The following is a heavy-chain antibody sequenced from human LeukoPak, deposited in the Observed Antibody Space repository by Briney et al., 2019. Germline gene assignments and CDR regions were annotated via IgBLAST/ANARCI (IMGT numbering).Heavy chain of an antibody. CDR3: ARDRVGYCSGGSCYSHDSKYGMDV. CDR1: GGTFSSYP. CDR2: IIPIFGTA. V-gene: IGHV1-69*06. D-gene: IGHD2-15*01. J-gene: IGHJ6*02. Sequence: ASVKVSCKASGGTFSSYPISWVRQAPGQGLEWMGGIIPIFGTANYAQKFQGRVTITADKSTSTAYMELSSLRSEDTAVYYCARDRVGYCSGGSCYSHDSKYGMDVWGQGTTVTVSS.